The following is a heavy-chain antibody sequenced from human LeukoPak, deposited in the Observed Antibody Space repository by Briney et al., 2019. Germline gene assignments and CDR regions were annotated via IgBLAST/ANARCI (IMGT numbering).Heavy chain of an antibody. J-gene: IGHJ5*02. Sequence: KPSETLSLTCTVSGYSISSGYYWGWIRQPPGKGLEWIGSIYHSGSTYYNPSLKSRVTISVDTSKNQFSLKLSSVTAADTAVYYCARDRYSSSDNRWFDPWGQGTLVTVSS. CDR1: GYSISSGYY. CDR2: IYHSGST. D-gene: IGHD6-6*01. CDR3: ARDRYSSSDNRWFDP. V-gene: IGHV4-38-2*02.